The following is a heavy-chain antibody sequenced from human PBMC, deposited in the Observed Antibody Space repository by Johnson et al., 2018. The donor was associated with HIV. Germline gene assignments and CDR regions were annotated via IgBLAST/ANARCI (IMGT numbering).Heavy chain of an antibody. J-gene: IGHJ3*01. V-gene: IGHV3-11*04. D-gene: IGHD4-17*01. CDR2: ISSSGSST. CDR3: ARDATPWGGDYVGYAFDL. CDR1: GFAFSGHN. Sequence: VQLVESGGGSVKPGGSLRLSCASSGFAFSGHNMGWIRQAPGKGLEFVSYISSSGSSTYYIDSVKGRFTISRDNAKNSLYLQMNNLRVEDTAVYYCARDATPWGGDYVGYAFDLWVQGTVVTVSP.